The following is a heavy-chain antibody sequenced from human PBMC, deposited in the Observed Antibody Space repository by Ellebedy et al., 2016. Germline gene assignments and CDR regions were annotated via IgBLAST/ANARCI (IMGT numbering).Heavy chain of an antibody. D-gene: IGHD2-2*01. CDR2: INSDGSST. J-gene: IGHJ6*02. CDR3: ARNGVPAAMFSGGMDV. V-gene: IGHV3-74*01. CDR1: GFTFSSYW. Sequence: GGSLRLSCLASGFTFSSYWMHWVRQAPGKGLVWVSRINSDGSSTTYADSVKGRFTISRDNAKNTLYLQLNSLRAEDTAVYYCARNGVPAAMFSGGMDVWGQGTTVTVSS.